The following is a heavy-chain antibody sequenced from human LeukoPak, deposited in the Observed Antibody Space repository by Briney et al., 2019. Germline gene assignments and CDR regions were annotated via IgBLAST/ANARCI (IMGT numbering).Heavy chain of an antibody. CDR2: IYYGGST. Sequence: SQTLSLTCTVSGGSISSGDYHWSWIRQPPGKGLEWIGYIYYGGSTYYNPSLKSRVTISVDTSKNQFSLKLSSVTAADTAVYYCARDRDYGDYPNWFDPWGQGTLVTVSS. D-gene: IGHD4-17*01. J-gene: IGHJ5*02. CDR1: GGSISSGDYH. CDR3: ARDRDYGDYPNWFDP. V-gene: IGHV4-30-4*01.